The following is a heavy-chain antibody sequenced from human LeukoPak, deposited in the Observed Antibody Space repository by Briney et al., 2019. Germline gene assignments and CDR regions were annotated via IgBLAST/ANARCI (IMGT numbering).Heavy chain of an antibody. J-gene: IGHJ4*02. V-gene: IGHV5-51*01. Sequence: GESLKISCKGSGYSFTSYWIGWVRQMPGKGLEWMGIIYPGDSDTGYSPSFQGQVTISADKSISTAYLQWSSLKASDTAMYYCARAPSYDFWSGYYHISGSSYYFDYWGQGTLVTVSS. CDR3: ARAPSYDFWSGYYHISGSSYYFDY. CDR2: IYPGDSDT. CDR1: GYSFTSYW. D-gene: IGHD3-3*01.